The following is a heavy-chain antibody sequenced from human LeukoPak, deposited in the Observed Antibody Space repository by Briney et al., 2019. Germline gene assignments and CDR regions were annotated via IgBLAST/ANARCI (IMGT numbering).Heavy chain of an antibody. Sequence: SSETLSLTCTVSGGSISSSSYYWGWIRQPPGKGLEWIGSIYYSGSTYYNPSLKSRVTISVDTSQNQFSLKLSSVTAADAAGYYRARTEFRGFKFDPWGQGTLVTVSS. CDR1: GGSISSSSYY. CDR3: ARTEFRGFKFDP. CDR2: IYYSGST. J-gene: IGHJ5*02. V-gene: IGHV4-39*01. D-gene: IGHD5-12*01.